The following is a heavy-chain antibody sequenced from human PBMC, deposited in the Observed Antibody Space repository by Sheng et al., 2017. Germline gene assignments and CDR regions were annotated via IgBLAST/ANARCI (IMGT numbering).Heavy chain of an antibody. J-gene: IGHJ6*02. CDR1: GGTFSSYA. Sequence: QVQLVQSGAEVKKPGSSVKVSCKASGGTFSSYAISWVRQAPGQGLEWMGGIIPIFGTANYAQKFQGRVTITADESTSTAYMELSSLRSEDTAVYYCAREPTMVRGVRGQYYYYGMDVWGQGTTVTVSS. D-gene: IGHD3-10*01. CDR2: IIPIFGTA. CDR3: AREPTMVRGVRGQYYYYGMDV. V-gene: IGHV1-69*01.